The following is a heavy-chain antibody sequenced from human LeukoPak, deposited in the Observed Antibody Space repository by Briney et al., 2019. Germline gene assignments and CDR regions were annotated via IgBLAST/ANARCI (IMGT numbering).Heavy chain of an antibody. D-gene: IGHD3-10*02. V-gene: IGHV3-11*04. CDR1: GFTFSDHS. CDR2: ITSGGSPM. J-gene: IGHJ6*04. Sequence: GGSLRLSCAASGFTFSDHSMSWIRQSPGKGLEWVAYITSGGSPMYYVDSLKGRSTISRDNAKNSLYLEVHSLRAEDTAVYYCAELGITMIGGVWGKGTTVTISS. CDR3: AELGITMIGGV.